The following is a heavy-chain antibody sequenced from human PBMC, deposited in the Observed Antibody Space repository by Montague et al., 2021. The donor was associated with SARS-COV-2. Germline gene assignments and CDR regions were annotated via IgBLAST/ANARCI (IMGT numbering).Heavy chain of an antibody. CDR1: GFSLNTSGMC. J-gene: IGHJ4*02. CDR3: ARTYYYGSGSYYTYYFDY. V-gene: IGHV2-70*01. CDR2: IDWDDDK. Sequence: PALVKPTQTLTLTCTFSGFSLNTSGMCVSWIRQPPGKALEWLALIDWDDDKYYSTSLKTRLTISKDTSKNQVVLTMTNMDPVDTATYYCARTYYYGSGSYYTYYFDYWGQGTLVTVSS. D-gene: IGHD3-10*01.